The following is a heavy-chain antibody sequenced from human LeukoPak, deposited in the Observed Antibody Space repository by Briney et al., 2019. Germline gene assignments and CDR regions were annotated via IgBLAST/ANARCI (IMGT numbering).Heavy chain of an antibody. V-gene: IGHV4-38-2*02. J-gene: IGHJ3*02. D-gene: IGHD3-3*01. Sequence: SETLSLTCTVSGYSISSGYYWGWIRQPPGKGLEWIGSIYHSGSNYYNPSLKSRVTISVDTSKNQFSLKLSSVPAAYTDVYYCARVEAYDFWSQRAFDIWGQGTMVTVSS. CDR2: IYHSGSN. CDR1: GYSISSGYY. CDR3: ARVEAYDFWSQRAFDI.